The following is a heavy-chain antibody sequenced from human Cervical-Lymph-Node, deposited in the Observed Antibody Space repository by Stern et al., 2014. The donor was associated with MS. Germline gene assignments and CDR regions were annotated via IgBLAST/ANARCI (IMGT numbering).Heavy chain of an antibody. CDR2: ISYDGTNK. CDR1: GFTFSNYA. J-gene: IGHJ6*02. D-gene: IGHD3-16*02. CDR3: ASLGGYLYYFYLMDV. Sequence: VQLVESGGGVVQPGRSLRLSCAASGFTFSNYAMHWVRQAPGMGLEWVAVISYDGTNKYYADSVKGRFTISRDNSKNTLYLQMNSLILEDTAVYFCASLGGYLYYFYLMDVWGQGPTVPVSS. V-gene: IGHV3-30*01.